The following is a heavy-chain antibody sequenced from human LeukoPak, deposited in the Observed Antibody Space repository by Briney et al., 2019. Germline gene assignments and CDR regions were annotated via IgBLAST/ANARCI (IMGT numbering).Heavy chain of an antibody. CDR2: ISSSSSYT. V-gene: IGHV3-11*03. D-gene: IGHD6-19*01. J-gene: IGHJ3*02. CDR3: GRSAGIAVASDAFDI. CDR1: GFTFSDYY. Sequence: GGSLRLSCAASGFTFSDYYMSWVRQAPGKGLEWVSYISSSSSYTNYAYSVKGTITISRGNAKNSLYLQMNRLRAEDTAVYYCGRSAGIAVASDAFDIWGQGTMVTVSS.